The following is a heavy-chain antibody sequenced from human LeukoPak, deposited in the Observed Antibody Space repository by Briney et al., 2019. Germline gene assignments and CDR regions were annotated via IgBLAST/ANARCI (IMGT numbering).Heavy chain of an antibody. V-gene: IGHV3-7*05. D-gene: IGHD5-24*01. Sequence: GGSLRLSCVASGFTFSNYWMSWVRQSPGKGLEWVANIKQDGSEKYYVDSVKGRFTISRDNAKNSLYLQMNTLRAEDTAVYYCARVRERWDSRDGYNTVDYFDYWGQGTLVTVSS. CDR2: IKQDGSEK. CDR3: ARVRERWDSRDGYNTVDYFDY. J-gene: IGHJ4*02. CDR1: GFTFSNYW.